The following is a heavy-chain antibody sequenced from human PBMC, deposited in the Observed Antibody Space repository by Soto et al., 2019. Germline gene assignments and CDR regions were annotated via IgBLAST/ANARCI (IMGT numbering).Heavy chain of an antibody. CDR2: IYSGGST. V-gene: IGHV3-66*01. CDR1: GFTVSSNY. Sequence: EVQLVESGGGLVQPGGSLRLSCAASGFTVSSNYMSWVRQAPGKGLEWVSVIYSGGSTYYADSVKGKFTISRDTSNNTMYLQMNCLRDEDTAVYYCARETVVVVRGVIKAWFDPCGQGTLVTVSS. D-gene: IGHD3-10*02. CDR3: ARETVVVVRGVIKAWFDP. J-gene: IGHJ5*02.